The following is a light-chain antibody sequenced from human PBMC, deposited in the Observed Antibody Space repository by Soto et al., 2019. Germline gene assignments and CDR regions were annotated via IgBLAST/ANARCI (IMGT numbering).Light chain of an antibody. V-gene: IGKV4-1*01. CDR2: SSS. CDR3: QQYYSLPFT. Sequence: DIVMTQSPASLAVSLGERATINCESSQSVFYGSNNKNHLAWYQQKPGQPPKLLIYSSSIRESGVPDRFSGSGSETDFTLTISSLQAEDMAVYYCQQYYSLPFTFGPGTIVDFK. J-gene: IGKJ3*01. CDR1: QSVFYGSNNKNH.